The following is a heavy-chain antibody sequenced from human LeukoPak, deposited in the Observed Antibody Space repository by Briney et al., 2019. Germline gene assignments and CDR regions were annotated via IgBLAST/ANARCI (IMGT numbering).Heavy chain of an antibody. CDR3: ARVSTVTTFNWFDP. CDR1: GYTFTSYA. J-gene: IGHJ5*02. V-gene: IGHV1-18*01. CDR2: ISAYNGNT. D-gene: IGHD4-17*01. Sequence: ASVKVSCKASGYTFTSYAMHWVRQAPGQRLEWMGWISAYNGNTNYAQKLQGRVTMTTDTSTSTAYMELRSLRSDDTAVYYCARVSTVTTFNWFDPWGQGTLVTVSS.